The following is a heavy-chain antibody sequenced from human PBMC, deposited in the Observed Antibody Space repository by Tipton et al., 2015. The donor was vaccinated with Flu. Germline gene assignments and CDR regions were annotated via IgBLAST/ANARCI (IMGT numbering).Heavy chain of an antibody. V-gene: IGHV4-4*07. CDR3: ARLAPDGWVLGTYYFDF. J-gene: IGHJ4*02. D-gene: IGHD1-14*01. CDR1: GGSISSYY. Sequence: TLSLTCTVSGGSISSYYWSWIRQPAGKGLEWIGRIYSSGITKYNPSLKSRVTMSVDTSKNQFSLSLNSVTAADTAVYYCARLAPDGWVLGTYYFDFWGQGILVTVSS. CDR2: IYSSGIT.